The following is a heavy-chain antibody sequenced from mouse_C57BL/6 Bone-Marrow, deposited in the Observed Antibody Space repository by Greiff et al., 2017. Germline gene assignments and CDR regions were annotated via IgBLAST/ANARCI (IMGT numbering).Heavy chain of an antibody. J-gene: IGHJ3*01. CDR1: GFNIKDDY. CDR2: IDPENGDT. V-gene: IGHV14-4*01. D-gene: IGHD1-1*01. Sequence: VQLQQSGAELVRPGASVKLSCTASGFNIKDDYMHWVKQRPEQGLEWIGWIDPENGDTEYASKFQGKATITADTSSNTAYLQLSSLTSEDTAVYCCTTDTTRAWFAYWGQGTLVAVSA. CDR3: TTDTTRAWFAY.